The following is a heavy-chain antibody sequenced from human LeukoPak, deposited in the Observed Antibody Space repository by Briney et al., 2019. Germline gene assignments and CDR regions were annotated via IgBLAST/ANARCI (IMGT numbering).Heavy chain of an antibody. D-gene: IGHD1-7*01. CDR1: GFTFSSYW. Sequence: GGSLRLSCAASGFTFSSYWMHWVRQAPGKGLVWVSRIRTDGTITTYADSVKGRFSISRDNAKNTLYLQMNSLRAEDTAVYYCARDNNWNYDYWGQGTLVTVSS. CDR2: IRTDGTIT. V-gene: IGHV3-74*01. CDR3: ARDNNWNYDY. J-gene: IGHJ4*02.